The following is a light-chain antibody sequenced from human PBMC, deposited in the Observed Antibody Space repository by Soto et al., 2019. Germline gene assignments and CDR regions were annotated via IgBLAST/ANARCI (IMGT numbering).Light chain of an antibody. CDR3: QQFSSYPLT. CDR1: QSVSSN. Sequence: EIVMTQSPATLSVSPWERATLSCRASQSVSSNLAWYQQKPGQAPRLLIYGASTRATRIPARFSGSGSGTDFTLTISRLEPEDFAVYYCQQFSSYPLTFGGGTKVDIK. V-gene: IGKV3-15*01. J-gene: IGKJ4*01. CDR2: GAS.